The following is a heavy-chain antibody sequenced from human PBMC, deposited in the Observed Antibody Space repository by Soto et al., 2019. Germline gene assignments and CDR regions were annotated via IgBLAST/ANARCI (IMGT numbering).Heavy chain of an antibody. V-gene: IGHV4-59*01. CDR1: GDSISSYY. CDR3: ARGGLAARKGRWFDP. J-gene: IGHJ5*02. CDR2: IHYSGST. Sequence: LSLTCTVSGDSISSYYWGWIRQPPGKGLEWIGYIHYSGSTNYNPSLKSRVTISVDTPKNQFSLKVNSMTAADTAVYYCARGGLAARKGRWFDPWGQGTLVTVSS. D-gene: IGHD6-6*01.